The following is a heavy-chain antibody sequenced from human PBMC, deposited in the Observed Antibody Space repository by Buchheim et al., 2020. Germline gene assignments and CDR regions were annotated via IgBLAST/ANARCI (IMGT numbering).Heavy chain of an antibody. V-gene: IGHV4-34*01. J-gene: IGHJ5*02. CDR3: ARGPVLKLPGGWWGTLRGWFDP. Sequence: QVQLQQWGAGLLKPSETLSLTCAVYGGSFSGYYWSWIRQPPGKGLEWIGEINHSGSTNYNPSLKSRVTISVDTSKNQFSLKLSSVTAADTAVYYCARGPVLKLPGGWWGTLRGWFDPWGQGTL. CDR2: INHSGST. CDR1: GGSFSGYY. D-gene: IGHD6-19*01.